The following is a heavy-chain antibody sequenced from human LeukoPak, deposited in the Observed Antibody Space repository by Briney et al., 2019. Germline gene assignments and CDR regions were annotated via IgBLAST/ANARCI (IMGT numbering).Heavy chain of an antibody. D-gene: IGHD4-17*01. CDR3: ARVLDGDYVGFDY. CDR1: GGTFSSYA. J-gene: IGHJ4*02. CDR2: IIPIFGTA. Sequence: GASVKVSCKASGGTFSSYAISWVRQAPGQGLEWIGGIIPIFGTANYAQKFQGGVTITADESTSTAYMELSSLRSEDTAVYCCARVLDGDYVGFDYWGQGTLVTVSS. V-gene: IGHV1-69*13.